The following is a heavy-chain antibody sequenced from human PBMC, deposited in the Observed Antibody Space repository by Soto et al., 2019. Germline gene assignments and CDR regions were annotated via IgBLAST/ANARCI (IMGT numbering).Heavy chain of an antibody. D-gene: IGHD3-10*01. CDR2: ISGSGGST. Sequence: PGGSLRLSCAASGFTFSSYAMSWVRQAPGKGLEWVSAISGSGGSTYYADSVKGRFTISRDNSKNTLYLQMNSLRSEDTAVYYCARGYYYGSGSYYRTTDPYYYYGMDVWRQGTTVTVSS. J-gene: IGHJ6*02. CDR3: ARGYYYGSGSYYRTTDPYYYYGMDV. CDR1: GFTFSSYA. V-gene: IGHV3-23*01.